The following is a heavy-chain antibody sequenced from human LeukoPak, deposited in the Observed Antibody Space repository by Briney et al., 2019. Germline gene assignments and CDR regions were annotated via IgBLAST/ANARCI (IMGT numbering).Heavy chain of an antibody. D-gene: IGHD3-16*02. CDR2: INHSGST. CDR1: GGSFSGYY. Sequence: SETLSLTCAVYGGSFSGYYWSWIRQPPGKGLEWIGEINHSGSTNYNPSLKSRVTISVDTSKNQFSLKLSSVTAADTAVYYCARELSHDAFDIWGQGTMVTVSS. V-gene: IGHV4-34*01. CDR3: ARELSHDAFDI. J-gene: IGHJ3*02.